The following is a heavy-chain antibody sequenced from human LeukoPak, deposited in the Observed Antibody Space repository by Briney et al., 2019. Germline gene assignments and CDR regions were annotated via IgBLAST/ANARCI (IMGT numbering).Heavy chain of an antibody. CDR1: GFTFSSYG. CDR2: IRYDGSNK. D-gene: IGHD3-22*01. J-gene: IGHJ3*02. Sequence: PGGSLRLSCAASGFTFSSYGMHWVRQAPGKGLEWVAFIRYDGSNKYYADSVKGRFTISRDNSKNSLYLQMNSLRAEDTAVYYCARFQSSGPHGAFDIWGQGTMVTVSS. CDR3: ARFQSSGPHGAFDI. V-gene: IGHV3-30*02.